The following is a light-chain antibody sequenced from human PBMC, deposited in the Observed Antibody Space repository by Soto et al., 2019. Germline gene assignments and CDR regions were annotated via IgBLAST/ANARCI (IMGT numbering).Light chain of an antibody. CDR2: GNS. CDR1: STKIGAGYG. CDR3: QSYDSSLSSPYV. J-gene: IGLJ1*01. V-gene: IGLV1-40*01. Sequence: QSVLTQPPSVSGAPGQRDTISCTGSSTKIGAGYGVHWYQHLPGTAPKLLIYGNSNRPSGVPDRFSGSKSGPSASLAITGLQADDEADYYCQSYDSSLSSPYVFGTGTKVTVL.